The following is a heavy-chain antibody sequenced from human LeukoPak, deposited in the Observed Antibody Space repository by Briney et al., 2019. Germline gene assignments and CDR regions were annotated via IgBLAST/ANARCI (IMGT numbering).Heavy chain of an antibody. D-gene: IGHD4-11*01. CDR3: ARALRSNYGWFDP. J-gene: IGHJ5*02. CDR1: GCTFNGYE. V-gene: IGHV1-2*02. CDR2: INPNSGGT. Sequence: AAVPLTCKATGCTFNGYERKGVRHGPGQGHEKKKWINPNSGGTNYAQKFQGRVTMTRDTSISTAYMELSRLRSDDTAVYYCARALRSNYGWFDPWGQGTLVTVSP.